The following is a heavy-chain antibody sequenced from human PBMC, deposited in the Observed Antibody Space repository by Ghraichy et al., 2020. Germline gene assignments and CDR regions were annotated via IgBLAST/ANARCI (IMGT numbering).Heavy chain of an antibody. D-gene: IGHD3-3*01. CDR1: GFTFSSYS. V-gene: IGHV3-21*01. CDR2: ISSSSSYI. Sequence: GGSLRLSCAASGFTFSSYSMNWVRQAPGKGLEWVSSISSSSSYIYYADSVKGRFTISRDNAKNSLYLQMNSLRTEDTAVYYCARVAIFGVVIISNYFDYWGQGTLVTVSS. CDR3: ARVAIFGVVIISNYFDY. J-gene: IGHJ4*02.